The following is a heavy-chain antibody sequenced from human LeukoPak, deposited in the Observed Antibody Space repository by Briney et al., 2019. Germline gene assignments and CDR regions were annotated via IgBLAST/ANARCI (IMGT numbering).Heavy chain of an antibody. CDR1: GGSFSGYY. Sequence: SETLSLTCDVYGGSFSGYYWSWIRQPPGKGLEWIGEINHSGSTNYNPSLKSRVTISVDTSKNQFSLKLSSVTAADTAVYYCARGGGYSYGYGMFDYWGQGTLVTVSS. J-gene: IGHJ4*02. CDR2: INHSGST. V-gene: IGHV4-34*01. CDR3: ARGGGYSYGYGMFDY. D-gene: IGHD5-18*01.